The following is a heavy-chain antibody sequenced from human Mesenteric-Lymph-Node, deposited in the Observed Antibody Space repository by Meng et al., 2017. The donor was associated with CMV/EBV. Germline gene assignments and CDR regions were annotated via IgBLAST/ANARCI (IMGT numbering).Heavy chain of an antibody. V-gene: IGHV3-48*03. CDR1: GFTFSSYE. J-gene: IGHJ5*02. Sequence: GGSLRLSCAASGFTFSSYEMNWVRQAPGKGLEWVSYISSSGSTIYYADSVKGRFTISRDNAKNSLYLQMNSLRAEDTAVYYCAKEALGSHPYNWLDPWGQGTVVTVSS. CDR3: AKEALGSHPYNWLDP. CDR2: ISSSGSTI. D-gene: IGHD6-19*01.